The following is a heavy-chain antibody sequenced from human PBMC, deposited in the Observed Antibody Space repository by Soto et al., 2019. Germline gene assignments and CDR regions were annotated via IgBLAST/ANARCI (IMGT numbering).Heavy chain of an antibody. J-gene: IGHJ4*02. V-gene: IGHV1-58*01. Sequence: QMQLVQSGPEVKKPGTSVKVSCKASGFNFTSSAVQWVRQARGQRLELIGWIVVGSGNTNYAQKCQERGTITRDMSTSTAYIALSSLRSEDTAVYYCAAALHDYGDYVGFYFDYWGQGTLVTVSS. CDR2: IVVGSGNT. CDR3: AAALHDYGDYVGFYFDY. CDR1: GFNFTSSA. D-gene: IGHD4-17*01.